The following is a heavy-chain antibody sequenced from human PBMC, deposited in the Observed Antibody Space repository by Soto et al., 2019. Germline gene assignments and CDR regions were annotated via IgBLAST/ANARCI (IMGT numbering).Heavy chain of an antibody. D-gene: IGHD3-9*01. CDR3: ARGTVLRYFDWFPRPYYYGMDG. CDR1: GFTFSSYS. J-gene: IGHJ6*02. V-gene: IGHV3-21*01. Sequence: GGSLRLSCAASGFTFSSYSMNWVRQAPGKGLEWVSSISSSSSYIYYADSVKGRFTISRDNAKNSLYLQMNSLRAEDTAVYYCARGTVLRYFDWFPRPYYYGMDGWGQGTTVTVSS. CDR2: ISSSSSYI.